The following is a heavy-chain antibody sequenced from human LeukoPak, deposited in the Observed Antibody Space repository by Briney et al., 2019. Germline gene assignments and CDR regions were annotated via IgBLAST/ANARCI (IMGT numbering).Heavy chain of an antibody. V-gene: IGHV3-53*01. J-gene: IGHJ4*02. D-gene: IGHD3-22*01. Sequence: GGSLRLSCAASGFTVSSNYMSWVRQAPGKGLEWVSVIYSGGSTYYADSVKGRFTISRDNAKNSLYLQMNSLRAEDTAVYYCARDGGGGDYDSSGHQGYWGQGTLVTVSS. CDR2: IYSGGST. CDR3: ARDGGGGDYDSSGHQGY. CDR1: GFTVSSNY.